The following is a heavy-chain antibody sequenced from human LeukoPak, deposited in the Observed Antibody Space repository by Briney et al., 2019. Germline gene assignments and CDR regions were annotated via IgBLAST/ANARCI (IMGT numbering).Heavy chain of an antibody. V-gene: IGHV3-23*01. CDR2: TGNTET. D-gene: IGHD5-18*01. J-gene: IGHJ4*02. Sequence: GGSLRLSCATSGFPFETNAMSWVRQAPGKGLEWVATTGNTETFYADSVTGRFTISRDNSKNTVNLQMNRLRVEDTAIYYCAKDWIQFNRVFDCFDSWGQGTLVTVSS. CDR3: AKDWIQFNRVFDCFDS. CDR1: GFPFETNA.